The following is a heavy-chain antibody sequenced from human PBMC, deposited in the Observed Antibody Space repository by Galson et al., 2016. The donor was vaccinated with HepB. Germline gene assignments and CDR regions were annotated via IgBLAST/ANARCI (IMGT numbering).Heavy chain of an antibody. CDR3: LLRYFDLSFDY. Sequence: SVKVSCKASRGTFSNNCITWVRQAPGHGLEWVGGIMPMFGTADYTQRLQGRLTITADESTGTAYMELSSLRSEDTAIYYCLLRYFDLSFDYWGQGTLVTVSS. D-gene: IGHD3-9*01. V-gene: IGHV1-69*13. CDR2: IMPMFGTA. J-gene: IGHJ4*02. CDR1: RGTFSNNC.